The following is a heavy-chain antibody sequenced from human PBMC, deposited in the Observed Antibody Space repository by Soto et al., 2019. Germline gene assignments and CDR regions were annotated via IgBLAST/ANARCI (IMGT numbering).Heavy chain of an antibody. CDR1: GGSFSGYY. J-gene: IGHJ4*02. Sequence: SETLSLTCAVYGGSFSGYYWSWIRQPPGKGLEWIGEINHSGSTNYNPSLKSRVTISVDTSKNQFSLKLSSVTAADTAVYYCARISSGWYVYWGQGTLVTASS. CDR2: INHSGST. D-gene: IGHD6-19*01. V-gene: IGHV4-34*01. CDR3: ARISSGWYVY.